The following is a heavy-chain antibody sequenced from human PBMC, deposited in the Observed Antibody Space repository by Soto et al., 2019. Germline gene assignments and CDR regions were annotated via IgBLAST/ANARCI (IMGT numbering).Heavy chain of an antibody. D-gene: IGHD3-10*01. J-gene: IGHJ6*02. CDR2: INHSGST. V-gene: IGHV4-34*01. CDR1: GGSFSGYY. CDR3: ARLLMVRGVLCGMDV. Sequence: SETLSLTCAVYGGSFSGYYWSWIRQPPGKGLEWIGEINHSGSTNYNPSLKSRVTISVDTSKNQFSLKLSSVTAADTAVYYCARLLMVRGVLCGMDVWGQGTTVTVSS.